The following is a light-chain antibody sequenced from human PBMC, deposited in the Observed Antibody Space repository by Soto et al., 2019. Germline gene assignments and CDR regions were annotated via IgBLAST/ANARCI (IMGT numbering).Light chain of an antibody. V-gene: IGLV2-14*01. CDR1: SSDVGGYDH. CDR2: DVS. CDR3: SSYTSSSTLV. Sequence: QSVLTQPASVSGSPGQSITISCTGSSSDVGGYDHVSWYQQHPGKAPKIMIYDVSNRPSGVSNRFSGSKSVNTASLTISGLQAEDEADYYCSSYTSSSTLVFGGGTKLTV. J-gene: IGLJ2*01.